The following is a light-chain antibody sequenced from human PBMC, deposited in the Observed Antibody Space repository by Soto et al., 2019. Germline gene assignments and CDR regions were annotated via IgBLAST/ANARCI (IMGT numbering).Light chain of an antibody. CDR1: SSNIGSDT. CDR2: NNN. J-gene: IGLJ2*01. CDR3: AAWDASLNGPV. Sequence: QPVLNQPPSVSGTPGQRVTISCSGSSSNIGSDTVNWYQHLPGSALKVLIYNNNQRPSGVPDRFSGSKSGTSGSLAISGLQSEDEALYYCAAWDASLNGPVFGGGTKVTVL. V-gene: IGLV1-44*01.